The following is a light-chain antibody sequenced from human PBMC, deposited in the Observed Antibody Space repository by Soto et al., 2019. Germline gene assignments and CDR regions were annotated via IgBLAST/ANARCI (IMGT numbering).Light chain of an antibody. J-gene: IGKJ5*01. V-gene: IGKV3-11*01. CDR2: DAS. Sequence: EIVLTQSPGTLSLSPGERATLSCRASQSVSSYLAWYQQKPGQAPRLLIYDASTRATGIPARFSGSGSGTDFTLTITSLEPEDSAVYYCQQRSNWPPEITVGQGTRLEIK. CDR3: QQRSNWPPEIT. CDR1: QSVSSY.